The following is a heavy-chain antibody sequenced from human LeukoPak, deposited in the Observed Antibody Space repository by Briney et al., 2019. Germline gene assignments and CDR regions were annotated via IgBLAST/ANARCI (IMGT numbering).Heavy chain of an antibody. CDR2: ISSSSSTI. CDR3: ARDVYSGSYYXKXGDY. V-gene: IGHV3-48*02. CDR1: GFTFSSYS. Sequence: PGGSLRLSCAASGFTFSSYSMNWVRQAPGKGLEWVSYISSSSSTIYYADSVKGRFTISRDNAKNSLYLQMNSLRDEDTAVYYCARDVYSGSYYXKXGDYWGQGTLVTVSS. D-gene: IGHD1-26*01. J-gene: IGHJ4*02.